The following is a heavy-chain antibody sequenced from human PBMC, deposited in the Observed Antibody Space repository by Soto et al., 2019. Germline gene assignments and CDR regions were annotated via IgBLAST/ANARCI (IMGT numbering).Heavy chain of an antibody. CDR3: ARDPGRLLLPYYFDY. CDR2: INAGNGNT. J-gene: IGHJ4*02. CDR1: GYTFTSYA. V-gene: IGHV1-3*01. D-gene: IGHD3-10*01. Sequence: QVQLVQSGAEVKKPGASVKVSCKASGYTFTSYAMHWVRQAPGQRLEWMGWINAGNGNTKYSQKFQGRVTITRDTSASTAYMELSSLRSEDTAVYYCARDPGRLLLPYYFDYWGQGTLVTVSS.